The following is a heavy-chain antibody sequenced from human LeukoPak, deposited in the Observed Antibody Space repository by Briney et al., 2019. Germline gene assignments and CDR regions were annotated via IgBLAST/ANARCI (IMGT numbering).Heavy chain of an antibody. V-gene: IGHV3-30-3*01. Sequence: PGGCLRLSRAASGFTLSRYAMHGGRQAPGRGLGWGAGISYDGSNKYYADSVKGRFTISRDNSKNTLYLQMNSLRAEDTGVYYCARAPGECARGVCWFYPWGQGTLVTVSS. D-gene: IGHD3-16*01. CDR3: ARAPGECARGVCWFYP. CDR1: GFTLSRYA. J-gene: IGHJ5*02. CDR2: ISYDGSNK.